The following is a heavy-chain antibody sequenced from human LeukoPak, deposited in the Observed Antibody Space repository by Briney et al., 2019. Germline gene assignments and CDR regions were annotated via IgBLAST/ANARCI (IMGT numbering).Heavy chain of an antibody. V-gene: IGHV3-21*04. J-gene: IGHJ6*03. CDR2: ISSSSSYI. CDR1: GFTFSSYS. D-gene: IGHD6-13*01. Sequence: GGSLRLSCAASGFTFSSYSMNWVRQAPGKGLEWVSSISSSSSYIYYADSVKGRFTISRDNAKNSLYLQMNSLRAEDTAVYYCALQQQLVGNYYYYYYMDVWGKGTTVTVSS. CDR3: ALQQQLVGNYYYYYYMDV.